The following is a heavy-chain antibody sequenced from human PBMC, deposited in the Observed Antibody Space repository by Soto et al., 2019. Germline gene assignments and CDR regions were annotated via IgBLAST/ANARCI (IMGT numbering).Heavy chain of an antibody. V-gene: IGHV1-46*01. CDR3: ARSTAMVILDY. D-gene: IGHD5-18*01. Sequence: ASVKVSCKASGYTFTSYAMHWVRQAPGQGLEWMGIINPSGGSTSYAQKFQGRVTMTRDTSTSTVYMELSSLRSEDTAVYYCARSTAMVILDYWGQGTLVTVSS. CDR1: GYTFTSYA. CDR2: INPSGGST. J-gene: IGHJ4*02.